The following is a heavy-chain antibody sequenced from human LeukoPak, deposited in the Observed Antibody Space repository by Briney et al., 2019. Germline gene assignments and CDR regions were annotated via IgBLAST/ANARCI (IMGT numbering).Heavy chain of an antibody. D-gene: IGHD6-19*01. Sequence: PGGSLRLSCAASGISFSSYWMHWVRRAPGEGLVWVSRIKRDGSSTDYADAVKGRFTISRDNAKRTLYLQMDSLRAGDTAVYYCARAGAVAGAFDIWGQGTMVTVSS. CDR3: ARAGAVAGAFDI. J-gene: IGHJ3*02. CDR2: IKRDGSST. V-gene: IGHV3-74*01. CDR1: GISFSSYW.